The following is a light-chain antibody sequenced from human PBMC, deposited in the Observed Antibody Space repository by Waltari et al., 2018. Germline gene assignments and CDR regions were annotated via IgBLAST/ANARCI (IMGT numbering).Light chain of an antibody. V-gene: IGLV3-10*01. J-gene: IGLJ1*01. Sequence: SDELTQPPSVSVSPGQTARTTSSGDALPKKYAHWYQQKSGQAPVVVIYEDNKRPSEIPERFSGSSSGTMATLTISGAQVEDEADYYCYSTDSSGLGVFGTGTKVTVL. CDR2: EDN. CDR3: YSTDSSGLGV. CDR1: ALPKKY.